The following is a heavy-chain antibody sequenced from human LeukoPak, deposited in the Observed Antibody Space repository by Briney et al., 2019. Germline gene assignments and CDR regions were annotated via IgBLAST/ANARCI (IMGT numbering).Heavy chain of an antibody. CDR2: INHSGST. CDR3: ARSIVATTFDY. CDR1: GGSFSGYY. V-gene: IGHV4-34*01. D-gene: IGHD5-12*01. Sequence: SETLSLTCAVYGGSFSGYYWSWLRQPPGKGLEWIGEINHSGSTNYNPSLKSRVTISVDTSKNQFSLKLSSVTAADTAVYYCARSIVATTFDYWGQGTLVTVSS. J-gene: IGHJ4*02.